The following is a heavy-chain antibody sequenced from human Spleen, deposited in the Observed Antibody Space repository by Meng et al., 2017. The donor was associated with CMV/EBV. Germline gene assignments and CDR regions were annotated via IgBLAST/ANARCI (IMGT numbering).Heavy chain of an antibody. J-gene: IGHJ4*01. Sequence: SGPTLVQPTQTLTLTWTFPGFLLRTSGMRVSWIRQPPDKAPEWLARIDWDEDKFYSTSLKTRLTISKDTSKNQLFLTRTNMDPVDTATYYCAHKYYFWNGYTYWGHGTLVTVSS. CDR1: GFLLRTSGMR. CDR2: IDWDEDK. D-gene: IGHD3-3*01. CDR3: AHKYYFWNGYTY. V-gene: IGHV2-70D*14.